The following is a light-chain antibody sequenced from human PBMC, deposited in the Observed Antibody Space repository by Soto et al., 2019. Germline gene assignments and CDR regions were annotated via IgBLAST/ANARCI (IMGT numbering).Light chain of an antibody. CDR1: QSISNW. Sequence: DIQMTQSPSTLSASVGDRVTITCRASQSISNWLAWYQQKPGKAPKLLIYDASSLESGVSLRFSGSGSGTEFTLTISSLQPDDFETYYCQQYNSYSRTFGQGTKVDIK. CDR3: QQYNSYSRT. CDR2: DAS. J-gene: IGKJ1*01. V-gene: IGKV1-5*01.